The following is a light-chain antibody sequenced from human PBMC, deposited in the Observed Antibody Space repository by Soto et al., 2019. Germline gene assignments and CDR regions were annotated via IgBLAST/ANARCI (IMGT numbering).Light chain of an antibody. CDR1: SSNIGAGYD. CDR2: GNS. CDR3: QSYDSSLSGGV. Sequence: QPVLTQPPSVSGAPGQRVTISCTGSSSNIGAGYDVHWYQQLPGTAPKLLIYGNSNRPSGVPDRFSGSKSGTSASLAITGLQAEDEADYYCQSYDSSLSGGVFGGGTKVTVI. J-gene: IGLJ2*01. V-gene: IGLV1-40*01.